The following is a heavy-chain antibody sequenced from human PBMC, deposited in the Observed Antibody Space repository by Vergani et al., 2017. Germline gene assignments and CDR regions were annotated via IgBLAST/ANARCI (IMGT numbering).Heavy chain of an antibody. CDR1: GGSISSSSYY. Sequence: QLQLQESGPGLVKPSETLSLTCTVSGGSISSSSYYWGWIRQPPGKGLEWIGSIYYSGSTYYNPSLKSRVTISVDTSKNQFSLKLSSVTAADTAVYYCATTTVTTSSYYYGMDVWGQGTTVTVSS. V-gene: IGHV4-39*01. D-gene: IGHD4-11*01. CDR2: IYYSGST. CDR3: ATTTVTTSSYYYGMDV. J-gene: IGHJ6*02.